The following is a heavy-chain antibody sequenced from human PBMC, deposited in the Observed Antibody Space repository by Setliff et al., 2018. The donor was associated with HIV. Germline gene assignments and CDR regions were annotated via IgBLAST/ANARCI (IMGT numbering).Heavy chain of an antibody. D-gene: IGHD6-13*01. CDR2: ISPYNGNT. V-gene: IGHV1-18*01. Sequence: VASVKVSCKASGYSFTSYGISWVRQAPGQGLEWMGWISPYNGNTNYAQKLQGRITVTTDTSTNTAYMELRTLRSDDTAVYYCARVAYASLSSSWYLLDYYYYLDVWGKGTTVTVSS. CDR1: GYSFTSYG. J-gene: IGHJ6*03. CDR3: ARVAYASLSSSWYLLDYYYYLDV.